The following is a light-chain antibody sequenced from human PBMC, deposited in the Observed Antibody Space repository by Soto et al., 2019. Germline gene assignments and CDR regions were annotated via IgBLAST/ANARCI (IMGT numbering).Light chain of an antibody. V-gene: IGKV3-11*01. CDR3: QQRNFWLPVT. CDR1: PSVTNY. J-gene: IGKJ5*01. Sequence: EIVLTPSPAPLSLSPGERATLSCRASPSVTNYLAWYQQKPGQAPRLLIHGAFNRATGVLARCSGSGSGTDFSLTISSLVPEDFAVYYCQQRNFWLPVTFGQGTRLEIK. CDR2: GAF.